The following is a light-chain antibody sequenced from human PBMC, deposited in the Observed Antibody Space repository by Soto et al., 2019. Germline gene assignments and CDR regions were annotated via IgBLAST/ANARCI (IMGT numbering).Light chain of an antibody. CDR2: AAS. CDR1: QSISSY. J-gene: IGKJ5*01. Sequence: DIQMTQSPSSLSASVGDRVTITCRASQSISSYLNWYQQKPGTAPKLLSYAASSLQSGVPSRFSGSGAGTDFTLTISSLQPEDFATYYCQQSYSNPITFGQGTRLEIK. CDR3: QQSYSNPIT. V-gene: IGKV1-39*01.